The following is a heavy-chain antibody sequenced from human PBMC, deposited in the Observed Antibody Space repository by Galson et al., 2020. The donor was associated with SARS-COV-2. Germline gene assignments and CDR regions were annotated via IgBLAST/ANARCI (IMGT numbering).Heavy chain of an antibody. CDR3: GRGFGLRARLFFYSGMGV. J-gene: IGHJ6*02. Sequence: GESLKISCAASGFTFDDYGMSWVRQVPGKGLEWVSGASSDGDITGYADSVKGRFTISRDNAKNSLYLEMSSLRTGGTGFFHFGRGFGLRARLFFYSGMGVLGHGTTVTVSS. D-gene: IGHD3-16*01. V-gene: IGHV3-20*01. CDR1: GFTFDDYG. CDR2: ASSDGDIT.